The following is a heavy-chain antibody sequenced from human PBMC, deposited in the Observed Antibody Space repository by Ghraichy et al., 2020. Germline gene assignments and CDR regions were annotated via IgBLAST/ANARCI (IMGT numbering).Heavy chain of an antibody. Sequence: LSLTCAASGFTFSSYSMNWVRQAPGKGLESVSYISSSSSTIYYADSVKGRFTISRDNAKNSLYLQMNSLRDEDTAVYYCARVGAAAGTFQDYWGQGTLVTVSS. CDR3: ARVGAAAGTFQDY. J-gene: IGHJ4*02. CDR2: ISSSSSTI. CDR1: GFTFSSYS. D-gene: IGHD6-13*01. V-gene: IGHV3-48*02.